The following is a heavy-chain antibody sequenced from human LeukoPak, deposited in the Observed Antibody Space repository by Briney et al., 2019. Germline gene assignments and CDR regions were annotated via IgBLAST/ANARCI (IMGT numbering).Heavy chain of an antibody. V-gene: IGHV1-69*04. J-gene: IGHJ5*02. CDR3: ATGTPSNWFDP. D-gene: IGHD1-26*01. Sequence: LGASVRVSCKASGGTFSSYAISWVRQAPGQGLEWMGRIIPILGIANYAQKFQGRVTITADKSTSTAYMELSSLRSEDTAVYYCATGTPSNWFDPWGQGTLVTVSS. CDR1: GGTFSSYA. CDR2: IIPILGIA.